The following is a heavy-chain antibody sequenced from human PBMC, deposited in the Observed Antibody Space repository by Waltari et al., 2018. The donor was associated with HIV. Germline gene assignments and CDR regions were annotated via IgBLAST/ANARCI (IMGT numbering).Heavy chain of an antibody. CDR2: INPNSGGT. CDR3: ARALIAGFAGEYFQH. CDR1: GYTFTGYY. Sequence: QVQLVQSGAEVKKTGASVKVSCKASGYTFTGYYMPWVRQAPGQGLEWMGWINPNSGGTNYAQKFQGRVTMTRDTSISTAYMELSRLRSDDTAVYYCARALIAGFAGEYFQHWGQGTLVTVSS. V-gene: IGHV1-2*02. D-gene: IGHD6-13*01. J-gene: IGHJ1*01.